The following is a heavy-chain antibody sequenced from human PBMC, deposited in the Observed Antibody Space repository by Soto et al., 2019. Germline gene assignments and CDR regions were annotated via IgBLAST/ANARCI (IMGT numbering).Heavy chain of an antibody. D-gene: IGHD3-3*01. CDR3: ARLALGTIFGVVTHNWFDP. CDR1: GYTFTSYD. V-gene: IGHV1-8*01. J-gene: IGHJ5*02. CDR2: MNPNSGNT. Sequence: ASVKVCCKASGYTFTSYDMTWVQQEKEQGLEWMGWMNPNSGNTGYAQKFQGRVTMTRNTSISTAYMELSSLRSEDTAVYYCARLALGTIFGVVTHNWFDPSGQGTLVTVSS.